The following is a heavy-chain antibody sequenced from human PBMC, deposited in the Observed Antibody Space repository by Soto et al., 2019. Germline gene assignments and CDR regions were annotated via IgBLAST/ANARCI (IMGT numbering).Heavy chain of an antibody. Sequence: QVQLVQSGADMKKPGASVKVSCKASGYTFSGYFVQWLRQAPGQGLEWMGWINPNSGGTNYAQKFQGRVTMTRDMSSSTADMELRTLRSDDTAVYYCARSPYPYDAFDIWGQGTLVTVSS. CDR1: GYTFSGYF. D-gene: IGHD2-2*02. CDR3: ARSPYPYDAFDI. J-gene: IGHJ3*02. V-gene: IGHV1-2*02. CDR2: INPNSGGT.